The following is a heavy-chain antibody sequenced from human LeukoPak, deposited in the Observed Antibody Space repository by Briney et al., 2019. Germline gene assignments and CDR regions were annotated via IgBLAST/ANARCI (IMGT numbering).Heavy chain of an antibody. CDR1: GFTFDDYG. J-gene: IGHJ4*02. D-gene: IGHD6-6*01. V-gene: IGHV3-20*01. CDR3: ARVAGGRVAARPSDY. CDR2: INWNGGST. Sequence: GGSLRLSCAASGFTFDDYGMSWVRQAPGKGLEWVSGINWNGGSTGYADSVKGRFTISRDNAKNSLYLQMNSLRAEDTALYHCARVAGGRVAARPSDYWGQGTLVTVSS.